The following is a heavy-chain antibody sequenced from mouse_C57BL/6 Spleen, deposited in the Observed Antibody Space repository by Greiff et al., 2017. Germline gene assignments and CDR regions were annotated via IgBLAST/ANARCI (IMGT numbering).Heavy chain of an antibody. CDR3: VRQLRLLTMDY. Sequence: EVKLLESGGGLVQPKGSLKLSCAASGFSFNTYAMNWFRQAPGKGLEWVARIRSKSNNYATYYADSVKDRFTISRDDSESMLYLQMNNLKTEDTAMYYCVRQLRLLTMDYWGQGTSVTVSS. J-gene: IGHJ4*01. D-gene: IGHD3-2*02. CDR1: GFSFNTYA. CDR2: IRSKSNNYAT. V-gene: IGHV10-1*01.